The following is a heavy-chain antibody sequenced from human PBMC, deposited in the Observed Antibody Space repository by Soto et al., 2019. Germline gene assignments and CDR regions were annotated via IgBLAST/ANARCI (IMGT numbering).Heavy chain of an antibody. CDR3: ARSVLPWSYGDSQAVRRFDP. J-gene: IGHJ5*02. V-gene: IGHV6-1*01. CDR1: GVIVTSKSAA. Sequence: RTLLLTAAISGVIVTSKSAAWNWIRPSPSRGLEWLGRTYYRSEWYNDYVPSLKSRITINPDTSKNQFSLQLNSVTPEDMAVYYCARSVLPWSYGDSQAVRRFDPWGQGTLVTVSS. CDR2: TYYRSEWYN. D-gene: IGHD4-17*01.